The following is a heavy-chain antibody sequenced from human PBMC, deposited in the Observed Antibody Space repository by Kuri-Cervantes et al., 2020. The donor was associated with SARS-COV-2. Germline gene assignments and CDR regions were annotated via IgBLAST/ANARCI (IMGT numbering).Heavy chain of an antibody. J-gene: IGHJ4*02. D-gene: IGHD3-10*01. CDR1: GYSFTSYW. CDR3: ARHLSPRRITMVQGVTDDFDY. Sequence: GGSLRPSCQGFGYSFTSYWIGWVRKMPGKGLEWMGIIYPGDSDTRYSPSFQGQVTISADKSISTAYLQWSSLKASDTAMYYCARHLSPRRITMVQGVTDDFDYWGQGTLVTVSS. V-gene: IGHV5-51*01. CDR2: IYPGDSDT.